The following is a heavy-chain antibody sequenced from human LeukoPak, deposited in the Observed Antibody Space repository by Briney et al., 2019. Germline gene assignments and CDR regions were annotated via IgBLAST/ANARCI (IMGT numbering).Heavy chain of an antibody. CDR3: ARDPDYYGSGTYFNHYFDH. CDR2: ISSSSSYI. Sequence: PGGSLRLSCAASGFTFSSYSMNWVRQAPGKGLEWVSSISSSSSYIYYADSVKGRFTISRDNAKNSLYLQMNSLRAEDTAVYYCARDPDYYGSGTYFNHYFDHWGQGTLVTVSS. D-gene: IGHD3-10*01. J-gene: IGHJ4*02. V-gene: IGHV3-21*01. CDR1: GFTFSSYS.